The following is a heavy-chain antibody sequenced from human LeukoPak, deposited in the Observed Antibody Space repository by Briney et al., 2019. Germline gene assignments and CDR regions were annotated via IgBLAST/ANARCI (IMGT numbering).Heavy chain of an antibody. J-gene: IGHJ4*02. Sequence: PGGSLRLSCAASGFTFSSYGMHWVRQAPGKGLEWVAVISYDGSNKYYADSVKGRFTISRDNSKNTLYLQMNSLRAEDTAVYYCAKDNSNYDSSGPFFDYWGQGTLVTVSS. CDR2: ISYDGSNK. CDR1: GFTFSSYG. D-gene: IGHD3-22*01. V-gene: IGHV3-30*18. CDR3: AKDNSNYDSSGPFFDY.